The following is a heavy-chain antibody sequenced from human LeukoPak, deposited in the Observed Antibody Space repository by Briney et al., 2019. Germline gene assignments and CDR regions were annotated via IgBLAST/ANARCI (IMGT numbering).Heavy chain of an antibody. CDR1: GGSINGYY. V-gene: IGHV4-59*01. J-gene: IGHJ4*02. Sequence: SETLSLTCSVSGGSINGYYWSWIRQSPRRGLEWIGYMYYNGISNYNPSLKSRVTISLDKSKNQFSLRLTSVTTADTAVYYCARDGDSNSWSDFVYWGQGILVTVAS. CDR3: ARDGDSNSWSDFVY. D-gene: IGHD6-13*01. CDR2: MYYNGIS.